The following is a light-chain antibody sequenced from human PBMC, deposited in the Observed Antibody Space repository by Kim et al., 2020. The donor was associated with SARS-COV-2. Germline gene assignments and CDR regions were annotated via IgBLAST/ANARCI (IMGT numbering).Light chain of an antibody. CDR2: DVS. J-gene: IGLJ2*01. Sequence: QSALTQPRSVSGSPGQSVTISCAGTSSDVGGNDYVSWYRQHPGKAPLLLIFDVSERPSGVPDRFSGSKSGNTASLTISGLQAEDEADYYCCSYTGPDNFGVIFGGGTQLTVL. CDR3: CSYTGPDNFGVI. CDR1: SSDVGGNDY. V-gene: IGLV2-11*01.